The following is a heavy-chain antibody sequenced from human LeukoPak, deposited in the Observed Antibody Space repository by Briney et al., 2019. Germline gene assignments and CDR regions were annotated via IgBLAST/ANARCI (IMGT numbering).Heavy chain of an antibody. CDR3: ARHGTDPTTVVSYYYYAMDV. V-gene: IGHV4-39*01. D-gene: IGHD4-17*01. CDR2: IYYSGST. CDR1: GGSISSSSYY. Sequence: PSETLSLTRTVSGGSISSSSYYWGWIRQPPGKGLEWIGSIYYSGSTYYNPSLQSRVTISVDPSKNHFSLKLSSVTAADTAIYYCARHGTDPTTVVSYYYYAMDVWGQGTTVTISS. J-gene: IGHJ6*02.